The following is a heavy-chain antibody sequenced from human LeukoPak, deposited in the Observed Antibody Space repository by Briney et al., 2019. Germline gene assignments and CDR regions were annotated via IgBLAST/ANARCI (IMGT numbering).Heavy chain of an antibody. CDR3: TRVGYIDEGIDY. CDR1: GFTFSQYS. D-gene: IGHD5-24*01. V-gene: IGHV3-48*01. J-gene: IGHJ4*02. Sequence: PGGSLRLSCAASGFTFSQYSINWVRQAPGKGLEWVSHLRYTGETFYADSVKGRFTISRDNVRNSLYLQMNSLRAEDTAIYYCTRVGYIDEGIDYWGQGTLVTVSS. CDR2: LRYTGET.